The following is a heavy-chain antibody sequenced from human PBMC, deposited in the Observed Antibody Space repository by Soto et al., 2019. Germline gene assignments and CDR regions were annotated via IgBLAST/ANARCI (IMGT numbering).Heavy chain of an antibody. CDR2: IYHSGST. V-gene: IGHV4-4*02. Sequence: PSETLSLTCAVSGGSISSSNWWSWVRQPPGKGLEWIGEIYHSGSTNYNPSLKSRVTISVDKSKNQFSLKLSSVTAADTAVYYCARDLLVGAMGYYYYGMDVWGQGTTVTVSS. CDR1: GGSISSSNW. D-gene: IGHD1-26*01. CDR3: ARDLLVGAMGYYYYGMDV. J-gene: IGHJ6*02.